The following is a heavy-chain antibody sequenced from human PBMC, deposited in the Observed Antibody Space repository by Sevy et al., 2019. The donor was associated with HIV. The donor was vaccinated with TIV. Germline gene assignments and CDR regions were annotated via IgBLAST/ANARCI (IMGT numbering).Heavy chain of an antibody. Sequence: GGSLRLSCAASGFTFRNYDMHWVRQAPGKGLEWISFIRYDGSHKSYAESVKGRFTISRDNSKNTLDLHMNSLRPEDTALYFCAKDAPSRFDYWGQGALVTVSS. CDR3: AKDAPSRFDY. J-gene: IGHJ4*02. CDR2: IRYDGSHK. V-gene: IGHV3-30*02. CDR1: GFTFRNYD.